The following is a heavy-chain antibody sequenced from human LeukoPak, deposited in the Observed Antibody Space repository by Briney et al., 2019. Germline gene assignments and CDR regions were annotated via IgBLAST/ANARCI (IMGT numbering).Heavy chain of an antibody. D-gene: IGHD6-19*01. CDR1: GGSFSGYY. CDR3: ARVNEAVAGTDFDY. Sequence: PSETLSLTCAVYGGSFSGYYWSWIRQPPGKGLEWIGSIYYSGSTYYNPSLKSRVTISVDTSKNQFSLKLSSVTAADTAVYYCARVNEAVAGTDFDYWGQGTLVTVSS. CDR2: IYYSGST. V-gene: IGHV4-34*01. J-gene: IGHJ4*02.